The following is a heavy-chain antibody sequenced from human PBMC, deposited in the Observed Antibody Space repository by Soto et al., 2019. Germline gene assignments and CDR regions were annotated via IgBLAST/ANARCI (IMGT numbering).Heavy chain of an antibody. V-gene: IGHV3-30*18. CDR3: AKYYYDSSGPMDYYYGMDV. Sequence: GGSLRLSCAASGFTFSSYGMHWVRQAPGKGLEWVAVISYDGSNKYYADSVKGRFTISRDNSKNTLYLQMNSLRAEDTAVYYCAKYYYDSSGPMDYYYGMDVWGQGTTVTVSS. CDR1: GFTFSSYG. CDR2: ISYDGSNK. D-gene: IGHD3-22*01. J-gene: IGHJ6*02.